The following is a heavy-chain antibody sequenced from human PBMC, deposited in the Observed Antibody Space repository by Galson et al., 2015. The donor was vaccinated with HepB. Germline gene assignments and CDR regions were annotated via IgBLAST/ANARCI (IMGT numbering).Heavy chain of an antibody. Sequence: SLRLSCAASGFTFSSYAMHWVRQAPGKGLEYVSAISSNGGSTYYANSVKGRFTISRDNSKNTPYLQMGSLRAEDMAVYYCARGTSAARFVYGYWGQGTLVTVSS. CDR3: ARGTSAARFVYGY. J-gene: IGHJ4*02. V-gene: IGHV3-64*01. D-gene: IGHD6-6*01. CDR1: GFTFSSYA. CDR2: ISSNGGST.